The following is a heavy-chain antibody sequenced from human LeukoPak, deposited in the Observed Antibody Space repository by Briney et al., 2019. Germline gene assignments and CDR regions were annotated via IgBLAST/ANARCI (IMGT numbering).Heavy chain of an antibody. CDR3: GRHYYGMDV. CDR2: ISGSGGTT. Sequence: PGGSLRLSCAASEFTFSSYTMSWVRQAPGQGLEWVSAISGSGGTTHYADSVKGRFTISRDNSKNTLYLQMNSLRAEDTAVYYCGRHYYGMDVWGQGTTVTVSS. J-gene: IGHJ6*02. CDR1: EFTFSSYT. V-gene: IGHV3-23*01.